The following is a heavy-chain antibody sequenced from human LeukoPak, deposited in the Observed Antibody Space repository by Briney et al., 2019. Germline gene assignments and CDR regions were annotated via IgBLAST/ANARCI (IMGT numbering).Heavy chain of an antibody. CDR2: IYYSGST. J-gene: IGHJ4*02. D-gene: IGHD4/OR15-4a*01. CDR3: AGDISDGATRLDY. V-gene: IGHV4-61*01. Sequence: PSETLSLTLTLSGRTASVGIDYWTWIRQPPGKGLEWIGYIYYSGSTNYNPSLKSRVTISVDTSKNQFSLKLNSVTAADTAGYYCAGDISDGATRLDYWGQGTLVTVSS. CDR1: GRTASVGIDY.